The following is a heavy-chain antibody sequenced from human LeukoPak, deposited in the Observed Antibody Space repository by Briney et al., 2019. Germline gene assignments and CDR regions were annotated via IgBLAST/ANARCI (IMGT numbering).Heavy chain of an antibody. D-gene: IGHD5-12*01. CDR3: ARDLFVANFDY. Sequence: GGSLRLSCAASGFTFSSYAMHWVRQAPGKGLEWVAVISYDGSNKYYADSVKGRFTISRDNSKNTLYLQMNSLRAEDTAVYYCARDLFVANFDYWGQGTLVTVSS. CDR1: GFTFSSYA. J-gene: IGHJ4*02. V-gene: IGHV3-30-3*01. CDR2: ISYDGSNK.